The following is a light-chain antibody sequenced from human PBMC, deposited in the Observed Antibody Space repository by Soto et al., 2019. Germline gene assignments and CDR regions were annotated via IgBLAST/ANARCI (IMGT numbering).Light chain of an antibody. V-gene: IGKV1-39*01. CDR1: QSINNY. CDR3: QQSYSAPRT. Sequence: DIQMTQSPSSLSASVGDRVNITCRASQSINNYLKWYQQKPGTAPKLLIYTASTLQSGVPSRFSGSGSGTDFTLTISRMQPEDFATYYCQQSYSAPRTFGQGTKVEVK. CDR2: TAS. J-gene: IGKJ1*01.